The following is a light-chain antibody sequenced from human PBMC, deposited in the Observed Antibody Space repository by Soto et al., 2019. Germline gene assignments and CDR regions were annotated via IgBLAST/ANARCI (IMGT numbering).Light chain of an antibody. CDR1: QSISSSY. CDR2: GAS. V-gene: IGKV3-20*01. J-gene: IGKJ3*01. Sequence: EIVLTQSPCTLSLSPGERATLSCRASQSISSSYLAWYQQRPGQAPRLLIFGASYSATGIPDRFSGSGSGTDFTLTISRLEPEDFAVYYCQQYSSSPPELTFGPGTKVDSK. CDR3: QQYSSSPPELT.